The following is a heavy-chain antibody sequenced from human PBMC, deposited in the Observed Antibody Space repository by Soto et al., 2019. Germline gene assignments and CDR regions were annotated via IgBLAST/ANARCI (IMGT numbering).Heavy chain of an antibody. J-gene: IGHJ6*02. V-gene: IGHV1-8*01. CDR2: MNPHSGKT. CDR1: GYTFTSYD. D-gene: IGHD2-2*01. CDR3: ARTIVPAAAGIGMDV. Sequence: QVQLVHSGAEVKKPGASVKVSCKASGYTFTSYDINWVRQATGQGLEWMGWMNPHSGKTGYAQKFQGSATRTRNTSIITAYMELSSLTSEDTAVYYCARTIVPAAAGIGMDVWGQGTTVTVSS.